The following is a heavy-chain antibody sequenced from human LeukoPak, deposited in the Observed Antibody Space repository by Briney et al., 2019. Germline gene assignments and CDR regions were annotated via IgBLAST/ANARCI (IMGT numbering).Heavy chain of an antibody. Sequence: TSETLSLTCTVSGGSTSNGDHYWSWIRQHPGKGLEWIGHIYYSGSTYYNPSLKSRGIISVETSKNQFSLKLSSVTAADTAVYYCARTPFPYYFDYWGQGTLVTVSS. D-gene: IGHD2-15*01. J-gene: IGHJ4*02. CDR2: IYYSGST. V-gene: IGHV4-31*03. CDR3: ARTPFPYYFDY. CDR1: GGSTSNGDHY.